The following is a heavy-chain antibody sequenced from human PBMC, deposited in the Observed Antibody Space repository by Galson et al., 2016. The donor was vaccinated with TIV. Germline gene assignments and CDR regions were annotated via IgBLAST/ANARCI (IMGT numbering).Heavy chain of an antibody. J-gene: IGHJ4*02. V-gene: IGHV1-3*01. CDR2: INAGNGNT. CDR1: GYTFTSYD. Sequence: SVKVSCKASGYTFTSYDIIWVRQAAGQRLEWMAWINAGNGNTKFSQKMQGRVTLTTDTSASTAYMELTSLRSDDTAVYYCARPPYCGGDCYKYVLWGQGTLVTVSS. D-gene: IGHD2-21*01. CDR3: ARPPYCGGDCYKYVL.